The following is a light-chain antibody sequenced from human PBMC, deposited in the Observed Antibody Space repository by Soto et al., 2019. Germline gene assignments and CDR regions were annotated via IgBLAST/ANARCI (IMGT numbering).Light chain of an antibody. CDR2: DTS. V-gene: IGKV3-11*01. J-gene: IGKJ1*01. CDR3: QQYGSSRWT. CDR1: QSVSTY. Sequence: ETVLTQSPATLSLSPGERATLSCRASQSVSTYLAWYQQKPGQAPRLLIYDTSNGATGIPARFSGSGSGTDFTLTISSLEPEDFAVYYCQQYGSSRWTFGQGTKVEI.